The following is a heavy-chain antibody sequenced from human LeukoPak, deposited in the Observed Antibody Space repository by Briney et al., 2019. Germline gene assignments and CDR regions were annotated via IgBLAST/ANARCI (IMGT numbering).Heavy chain of an antibody. CDR2: ISYDGSNK. V-gene: IGHV3-30*18. J-gene: IGHJ6*02. CDR3: AKDPDYYYGMDV. CDR1: GFTFSSYG. Sequence: PGRSLRLSCAASGFTFSSYGMHWVRQAPGKGLEWVAVISYDGSNKYYADSVKGRFTISRDNSKNTLYLQMNSLRAEDTAVYYCAKDPDYYYGMDVWGQGTTVTVSS.